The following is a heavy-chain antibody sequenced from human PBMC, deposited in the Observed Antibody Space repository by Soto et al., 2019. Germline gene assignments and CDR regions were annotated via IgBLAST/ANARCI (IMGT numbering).Heavy chain of an antibody. CDR2: IYYSGST. CDR3: ARDLSDY. Sequence: SETLSLTCTVSGGSISIYYWSWIRQPPGKGLEWTGYIYYSGSTNYNPSLKSRVTISVDTSKNQFSLKLSSVTAADTAVYYCARDLSDYWGQGTLVTVSS. V-gene: IGHV4-59*01. J-gene: IGHJ4*02. CDR1: GGSISIYY.